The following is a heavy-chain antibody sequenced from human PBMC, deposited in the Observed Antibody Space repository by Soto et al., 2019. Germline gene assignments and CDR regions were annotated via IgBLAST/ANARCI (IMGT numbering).Heavy chain of an antibody. CDR2: IYYSGNT. J-gene: IGHJ6*03. Sequence: SETLSFTCTVSGDSISSSNYYWGWIRQSPGKGLEWIGNIYYSGNTYYNPSLKSRVTISADTSRNQFSLKLSSVTAADTAVYYCARHNPIIRPPNYYYYYMDVWGKGTTVTVSS. V-gene: IGHV4-39*01. CDR1: GDSISSSNYY. CDR3: ARHNPIIRPPNYYYYYMDV. D-gene: IGHD5-12*01.